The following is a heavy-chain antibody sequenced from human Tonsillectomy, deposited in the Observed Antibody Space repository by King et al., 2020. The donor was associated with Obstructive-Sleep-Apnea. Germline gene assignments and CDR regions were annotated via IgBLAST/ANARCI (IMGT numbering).Heavy chain of an antibody. V-gene: IGHV3-11*01. D-gene: IGHD3/OR15-3a*01. J-gene: IGHJ3*02. CDR3: ARDRRPVILGPVAFDI. CDR2: ISSSGSTI. CDR1: GFTFSDYY. Sequence: VQLVEAGGGLVKPGGSLRLSCAASGFTFSDYYMSWIRQAPGKGLEWVSYISSSGSTIYYAESVKGRLTISRDNAKNSLYLQMNSLKAEDTAVYYCARDRRPVILGPVAFDIWGQGTMVTVSS.